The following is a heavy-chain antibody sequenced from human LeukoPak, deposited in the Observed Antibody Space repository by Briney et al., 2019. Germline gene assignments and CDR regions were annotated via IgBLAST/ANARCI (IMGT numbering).Heavy chain of an antibody. CDR3: ARGLVGATSHFDI. Sequence: ASVKVSCKVSGYTLTELSMHWVRQAPGKGLEWMGGFDPEDGETIYAQKFQGRVTMTRNTSISTAYMELSSLRSEDTAVYYCARGLVGATSHFDIWGQGTMVTVSS. J-gene: IGHJ3*02. CDR1: GYTLTELS. CDR2: FDPEDGET. V-gene: IGHV1-24*01. D-gene: IGHD1-26*01.